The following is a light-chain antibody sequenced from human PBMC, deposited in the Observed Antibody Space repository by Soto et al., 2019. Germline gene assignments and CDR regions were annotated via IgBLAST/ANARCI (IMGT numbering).Light chain of an antibody. J-gene: IGLJ1*01. V-gene: IGLV2-14*01. CDR3: SSYTSSSTRV. CDR2: EVN. Sequence: QSALTQPASVSGSPGQSITISCTGTSSDVGDYNYVSWYQQHPGKAPKLMIYEVNNRPSGVSNRFSGSKSGNTASLTISGLQAEDEADYYCSSYTSSSTRVFGTGTKLTVL. CDR1: SSDVGDYNY.